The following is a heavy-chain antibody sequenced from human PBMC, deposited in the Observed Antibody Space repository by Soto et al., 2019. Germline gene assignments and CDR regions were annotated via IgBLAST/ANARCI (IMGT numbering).Heavy chain of an antibody. V-gene: IGHV2-5*02. D-gene: IGHD2-21*01. J-gene: IGHJ6*02. CDR2: IYWDGDE. Sequence: QITLKESDPTLVKPTQTLTLTCTFSGFSLSTSGVGVAWIRQPPGKALEWLALIYWDGDERYSPSLNNRLTITKDTTNNQVAVTLTNMAAVDSGTSYCAHAYCVRSRCHPQYYYTMDVWGQGTTVTVSS. CDR1: GFSLSTSGVG. CDR3: AHAYCVRSRCHPQYYYTMDV.